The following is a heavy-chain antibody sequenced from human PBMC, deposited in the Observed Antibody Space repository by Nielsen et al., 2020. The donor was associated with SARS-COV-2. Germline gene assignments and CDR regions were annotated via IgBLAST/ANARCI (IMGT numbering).Heavy chain of an antibody. Sequence: GESLKISCAASGFSVSSHDMHWVRQAPGKGLQWVSLIYSDGSTKYADSVKGRFTTPRDNSRNTVYLQMNSLRPEDTAVYYCAREFALRDTAYFDYWGQGTLVTVSS. CDR2: IYSDGST. V-gene: IGHV3-53*01. D-gene: IGHD5-18*01. CDR1: GFSVSSHD. J-gene: IGHJ4*02. CDR3: AREFALRDTAYFDY.